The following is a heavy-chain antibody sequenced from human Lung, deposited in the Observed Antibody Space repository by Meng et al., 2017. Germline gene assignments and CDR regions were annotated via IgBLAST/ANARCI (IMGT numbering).Heavy chain of an antibody. CDR3: ARHRGVVVIPTD. CDR2: IYYSGST. Sequence: QVQLQESGPGLVKPSETLSLTCTVSGGSISSYYWSWIRQPPGKGLEWIGYIYYSGSTNYNPSLKSRVTISVDTSKNQFSLKLSSVTAADTAVYCCARHRGVVVIPTDWGQGTLVTVSS. J-gene: IGHJ4*02. V-gene: IGHV4-59*08. D-gene: IGHD3-22*01. CDR1: GGSISSYY.